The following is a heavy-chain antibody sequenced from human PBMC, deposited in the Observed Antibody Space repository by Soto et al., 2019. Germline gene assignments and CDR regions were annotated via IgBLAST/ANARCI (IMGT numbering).Heavy chain of an antibody. J-gene: IGHJ4*02. V-gene: IGHV3-7*01. CDR2: IKEDGSAK. CDR1: GFTFSNYW. CDR3: ARAKETATILAY. D-gene: IGHD5-12*01. Sequence: PGGSLRLSCAASGFTFSNYWMSWVRQAPGKGLEWVANIKEDGSAKHYVASVEGRFVISRDNAKNSLYLQMNSLRAEDTAVYYCARAKETATILAYWGQGTVVTVSS.